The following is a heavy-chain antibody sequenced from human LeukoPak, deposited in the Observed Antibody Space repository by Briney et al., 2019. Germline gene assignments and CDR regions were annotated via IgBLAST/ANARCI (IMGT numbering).Heavy chain of an antibody. CDR3: ARGKRYYDFWSGYYHEGLYYFDY. Sequence: GASVKVSCKASGYTFTSFYMHWVRQAPGQGLEWMGIINPSGGSTSYAQKFQGRVTMTRDTSTSTVYMELSSLRSEDTAVYYCARGKRYYDFWSGYYHEGLYYFDYWGQGTLVTVSS. V-gene: IGHV1-46*01. J-gene: IGHJ4*02. D-gene: IGHD3-3*01. CDR2: INPSGGST. CDR1: GYTFTSFY.